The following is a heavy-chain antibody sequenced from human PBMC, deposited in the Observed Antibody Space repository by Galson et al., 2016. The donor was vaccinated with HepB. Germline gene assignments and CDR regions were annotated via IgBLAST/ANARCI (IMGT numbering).Heavy chain of an antibody. Sequence: SETLSLTCAVSGASISNNYWWSWVRQSPEKGLEWIGEIYQTGTANYNPSFTSRATISVDTSKNQISLRLDSVTAADTAVYYCARAAVVPGARMIFDPWGQGTLVTVSS. D-gene: IGHD2-2*01. CDR3: ARAAVVPGARMIFDP. V-gene: IGHV4-4*02. CDR2: IYQTGTA. J-gene: IGHJ5*02. CDR1: GASISNNYW.